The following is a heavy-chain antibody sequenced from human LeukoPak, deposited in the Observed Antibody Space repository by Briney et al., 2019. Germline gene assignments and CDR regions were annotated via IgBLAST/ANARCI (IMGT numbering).Heavy chain of an antibody. D-gene: IGHD6-19*01. J-gene: IGHJ4*02. CDR2: ISYDGSKI. CDR1: GFTFSSYG. Sequence: GGSLRLSCAASGFTFSSYGMHWVRQAPGKGLEWVALISYDGSKIYYADSVKGRFTISRDNSKNTLYLQMNSLRAEDTAVYYCARPAVAGPFDYWGQGTLVTVSS. CDR3: ARPAVAGPFDY. V-gene: IGHV3-30*03.